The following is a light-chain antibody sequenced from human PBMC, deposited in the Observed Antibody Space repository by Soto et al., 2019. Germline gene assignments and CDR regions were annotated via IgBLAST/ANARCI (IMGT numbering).Light chain of an antibody. CDR3: QQYGSSGT. V-gene: IGKV3-20*01. CDR2: GAS. Sequence: EIVMTQSPATLSLSLCESDFFFXMASQSVSNNYLAWYQQKPGQAPRLLIYGASNRATGIPDRFSGSGSGTDFTLTISRLEPEDFAVYYCQQYGSSGTFGQGTKVDNK. J-gene: IGKJ1*01. CDR1: QSVSNNY.